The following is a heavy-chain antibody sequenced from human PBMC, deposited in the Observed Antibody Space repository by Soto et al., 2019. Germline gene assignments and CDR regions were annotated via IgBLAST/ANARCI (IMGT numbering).Heavy chain of an antibody. CDR2: VYHSGTT. D-gene: IGHD3-3*01. CDR1: GDSISRGYY. V-gene: IGHV4-38-2*02. CDR3: AKDYFWSGYYRLHYYYGMDV. Sequence: SETLSLTCAVSGDSISRGYYWAWIRQPPGKGLEYIGSVYHSGTTYYNPSLMSRVTISVDTSKNQFSLNLRSVTAADSAVYYCAKDYFWSGYYRLHYYYGMDVWGQGTTVTVSS. J-gene: IGHJ6*02.